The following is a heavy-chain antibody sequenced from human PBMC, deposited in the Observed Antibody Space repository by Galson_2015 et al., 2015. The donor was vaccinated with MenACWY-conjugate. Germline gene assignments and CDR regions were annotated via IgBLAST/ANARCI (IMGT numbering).Heavy chain of an antibody. Sequence: TLSLACTVSGGSVNTGDSYWCWIRPPAGKELEWIGQIYPSGNTNYNPSLRSRVTISLDTSKNQFSLELNSVTAADTAVYFCAREFHYWGQGSLVTVSS. CDR1: GGSVNTGDSY. J-gene: IGHJ4*02. CDR3: AREFHY. CDR2: IYPSGNT. V-gene: IGHV4-61*09.